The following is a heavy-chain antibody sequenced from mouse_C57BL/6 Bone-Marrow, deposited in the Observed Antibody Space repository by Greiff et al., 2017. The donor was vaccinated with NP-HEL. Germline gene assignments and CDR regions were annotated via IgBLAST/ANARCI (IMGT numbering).Heavy chain of an antibody. CDR3: TLRLFAY. J-gene: IGHJ3*01. CDR1: GFNIKDDY. V-gene: IGHV14-4*01. Sequence: EVQRVESGAELVRPGASVKLSCTASGFNIKDDYMHWVKQRPEQGLEWIGWIDPENGDTEYASKFQGKATITADTSSNTAYLQLSSLTSEDTAVYYCTLRLFAYWGQGTLVTVSA. CDR2: IDPENGDT. D-gene: IGHD1-1*01.